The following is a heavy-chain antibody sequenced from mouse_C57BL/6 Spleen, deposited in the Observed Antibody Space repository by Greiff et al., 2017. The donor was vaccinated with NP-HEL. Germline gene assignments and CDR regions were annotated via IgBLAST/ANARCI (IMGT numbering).Heavy chain of an antibody. V-gene: IGHV5-16*01. D-gene: IGHD4-1*01. CDR3: ARGTGGYWYFDV. J-gene: IGHJ1*03. Sequence: EVMLVESEGGLVQPGSSMKLSCTASGFTFSDYYMAWVRQVPEKGPEWVANINYDGSSTYYLDSLKSRFIISRDNAKNILYLQMSSLKSEDTATYYCARGTGGYWYFDVWGTGTTVTVSS. CDR2: INYDGSST. CDR1: GFTFSDYY.